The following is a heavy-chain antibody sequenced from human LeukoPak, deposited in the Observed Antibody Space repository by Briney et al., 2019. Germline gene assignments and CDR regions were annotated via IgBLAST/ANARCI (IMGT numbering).Heavy chain of an antibody. CDR1: GFTFSSYG. CDR3: ARGIGPYYDFWSGYYPLGDV. J-gene: IGHJ6*02. CDR2: ISYDGSNK. D-gene: IGHD3-3*01. V-gene: IGHV3-30*03. Sequence: PGRSLRLSCAASGFTFSSYGMHWVRQAPGKGLEWVAVISYDGSNKYYADSVKGRFTISRDNSKNTLYLQMNSLRAEDTAVYYCARGIGPYYDFWSGYYPLGDVWGQGTTVTVSS.